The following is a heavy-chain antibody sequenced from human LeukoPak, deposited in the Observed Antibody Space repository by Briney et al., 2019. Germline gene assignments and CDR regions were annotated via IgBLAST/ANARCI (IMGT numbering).Heavy chain of an antibody. Sequence: GGCLRLSCAASVFTFSSYAMHWVRQAPGKGREWGAVKSYDGSNKYYADALKGGFTISRDNYKTTRYLQMNTLRAEDTAVYYCAKYSTKKYDDYWGQGTLVTVSS. J-gene: IGHJ4*02. V-gene: IGHV3-30*04. D-gene: IGHD2/OR15-2a*01. CDR1: VFTFSSYA. CDR2: KSYDGSNK. CDR3: AKYSTKKYDDY.